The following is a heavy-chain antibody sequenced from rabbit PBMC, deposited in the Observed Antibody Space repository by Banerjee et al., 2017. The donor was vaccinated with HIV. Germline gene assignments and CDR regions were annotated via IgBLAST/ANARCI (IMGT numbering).Heavy chain of an antibody. Sequence: QEQLVESGGGLVQPEGSLTLTCTASGFSLSSGYYMCWVRQAPGKGLEWIACIYAGSSGSTYYASWAKGRFTISNASSTTVTLQMTSLTAADTATYFCARSPYADSWYFRLWGQGTLVTVS. V-gene: IGHV1S45*01. CDR1: GFSLSSGYY. J-gene: IGHJ4*01. D-gene: IGHD4-2*01. CDR2: IYAGSSGST. CDR3: ARSPYADSWYFRL.